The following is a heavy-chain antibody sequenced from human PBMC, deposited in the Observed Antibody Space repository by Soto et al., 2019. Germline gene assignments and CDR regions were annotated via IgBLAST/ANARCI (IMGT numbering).Heavy chain of an antibody. V-gene: IGHV3-7*03. CDR3: TMGLTASGMDV. J-gene: IGHJ6*02. CDR2: IKKDASEK. CDR1: GFSISSHW. Sequence: EVQLVESGGGLVQPGESLRLSCAASGFSISSHWMSWDRQAPGKGLEWVANIKKDASEKYYVDSVKGRFTISRDNVKNSLYLQMNSLRAEDTAVYFCTMGLTASGMDVWGQGTTVTVSS. D-gene: IGHD3-10*01.